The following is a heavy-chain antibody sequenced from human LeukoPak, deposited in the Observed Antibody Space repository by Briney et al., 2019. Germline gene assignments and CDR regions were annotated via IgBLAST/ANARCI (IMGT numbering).Heavy chain of an antibody. CDR2: MIISGGST. CDR3: ARETKIDY. Sequence: GGSLRLSCEASGFTFSSYAMTWVRQVPGKGLEWVSSMIISGGSTYYADSVKGRFTIPRDNSKNTLYLQMNSLRVEDTALYYCARETKIDYWGQGALVTVSS. D-gene: IGHD1-7*01. J-gene: IGHJ4*02. CDR1: GFTFSSYA. V-gene: IGHV3-23*01.